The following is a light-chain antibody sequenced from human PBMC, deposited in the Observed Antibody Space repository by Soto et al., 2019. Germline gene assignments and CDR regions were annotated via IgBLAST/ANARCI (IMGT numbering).Light chain of an antibody. CDR1: QSIGRN. CDR3: QQYNNWPRS. V-gene: IGKV3-15*01. CDR2: GAS. J-gene: IGKJ1*01. Sequence: EIVMTQSPATLSVSPGERATLSCRASQSIGRNLAWYQHKPGQAPRLLIYGASTGTTDIPTRFSASGSGTEFILTISSLQSEDFAVFYCQQYNNWPRSFGQGTKVEV.